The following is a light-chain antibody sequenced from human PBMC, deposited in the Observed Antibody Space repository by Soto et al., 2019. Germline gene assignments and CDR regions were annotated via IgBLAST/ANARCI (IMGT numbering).Light chain of an antibody. V-gene: IGKV1-6*01. CDR2: GAS. CDR3: LKTHHYPRT. CDR1: QDISDN. Sequence: IQMTRSPCSRSAAVGDRGTITFRASQDISDNVGWYQQTPGKAPKLLISGASRLQSGVPSRFSGSGTGAASTLTTSRLRPEDSATYYCLKTHHYPRTCGQGTKGDIK. J-gene: IGKJ1*01.